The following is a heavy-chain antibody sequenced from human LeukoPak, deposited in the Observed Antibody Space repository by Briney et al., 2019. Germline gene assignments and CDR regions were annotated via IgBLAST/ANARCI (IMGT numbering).Heavy chain of an antibody. Sequence: GASVRVSCKTSGYNFIGYFIHWVRQAPGQGLEWMGWIDPHSGDTAYANKFQGRVTLTRDTTTTTVYMESNSLRSDDTAVYSCARVRGGYCTGDRCYGDFFFDNWGQGTLVTVTS. D-gene: IGHD2-15*01. V-gene: IGHV1-2*02. CDR1: GYNFIGYF. CDR3: ARVRGGYCTGDRCYGDFFFDN. J-gene: IGHJ4*02. CDR2: IDPHSGDT.